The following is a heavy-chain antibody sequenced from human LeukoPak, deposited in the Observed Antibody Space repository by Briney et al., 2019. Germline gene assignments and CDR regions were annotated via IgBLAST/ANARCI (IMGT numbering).Heavy chain of an antibody. J-gene: IGHJ4*02. CDR2: INHSGST. V-gene: IGHV4-34*01. CDR1: GGSFSGYY. Sequence: SETLSLTCAVYGGSFSGYYWSWIRQPPGKGLEWIGEINHSGSTNYNPSLKGRVTISVDTSKNQFSLKLSSVTAADTAVYYCARAMVRGVGGIDYWGQGTLVTVSS. CDR3: ARAMVRGVGGIDY. D-gene: IGHD3-10*01.